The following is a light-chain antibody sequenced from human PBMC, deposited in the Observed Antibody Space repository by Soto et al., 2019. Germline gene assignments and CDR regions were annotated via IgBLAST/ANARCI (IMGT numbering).Light chain of an antibody. J-gene: IGLJ1*01. V-gene: IGLV2-11*01. Sequence: QSALTQPASVSGSPGQSITISCTGTSSDVGGYNYVSWYQQHPGKAPKLMIYAVSRRPSGVPNRFSGSKSGNTASLTISGLQAEDEADYYCCSYAGSYTHYVFGTGTKVTVL. CDR3: CSYAGSYTHYV. CDR2: AVS. CDR1: SSDVGGYNY.